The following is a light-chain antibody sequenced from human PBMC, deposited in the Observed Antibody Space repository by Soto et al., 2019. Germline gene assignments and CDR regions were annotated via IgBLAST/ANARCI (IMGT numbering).Light chain of an antibody. V-gene: IGKV3-11*01. CDR2: DTS. CDR1: QTVSSK. CDR3: HQRKSWPRT. J-gene: IGKJ1*01. Sequence: EIVLTQSPATLSSSPGERATLSCRASQTVSSKLAWYQHKPGQAPRLLIYDTSNRATGIPARFSGSGSGTDFTLTIRSLEPEDFAVYYCHQRKSWPRTFGQGTKVEI.